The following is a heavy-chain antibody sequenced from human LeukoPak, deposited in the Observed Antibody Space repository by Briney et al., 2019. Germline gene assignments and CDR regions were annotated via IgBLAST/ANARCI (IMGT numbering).Heavy chain of an antibody. V-gene: IGHV1-18*01. Sequence: ASVKVSCKASGYTFTSYGISWVRQAPGQGLEWMGWISAYNGNTNYAQKLQGRVTMTTDTSTSTAYMELRSLRSDDTAVYYCARGLQENLAWLQAFSAFDIWGQGTMVTASS. D-gene: IGHD5-12*01. CDR3: ARGLQENLAWLQAFSAFDI. J-gene: IGHJ3*02. CDR2: ISAYNGNT. CDR1: GYTFTSYG.